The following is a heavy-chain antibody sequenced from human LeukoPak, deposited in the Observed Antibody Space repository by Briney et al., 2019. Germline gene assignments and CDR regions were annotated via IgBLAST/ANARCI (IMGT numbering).Heavy chain of an antibody. J-gene: IGHJ4*02. CDR1: VYSLTELS. Sequence: ASVKVSCKVSVYSLTELSMHWVRQAPGNGLGWMGGFDPGNGETIFTKNFQGRVTMTDDTSTDTAYMELSSLRSEDTAVYYCTGGTFYRLLDYWGQGTLVTVSS. V-gene: IGHV1-24*01. CDR3: TGGTFYRLLDY. CDR2: FDPGNGET. D-gene: IGHD2/OR15-2a*01.